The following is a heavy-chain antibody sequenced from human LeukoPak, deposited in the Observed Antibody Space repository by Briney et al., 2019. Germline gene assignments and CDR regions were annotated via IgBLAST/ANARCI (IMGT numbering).Heavy chain of an antibody. Sequence: PGGSLRLSCVVSGFSASNNYIIWVRQAPGNGLERVSVIYGDGRTSHSASVRGRFTISRDNSKNIVSLQMNNLRVEDTAVYYCARGRGLGVVSPYFDYWGQGTLVTVSS. D-gene: IGHD3-3*01. J-gene: IGHJ4*02. V-gene: IGHV3-53*01. CDR3: ARGRGLGVVSPYFDY. CDR2: IYGDGRT. CDR1: GFSASNNY.